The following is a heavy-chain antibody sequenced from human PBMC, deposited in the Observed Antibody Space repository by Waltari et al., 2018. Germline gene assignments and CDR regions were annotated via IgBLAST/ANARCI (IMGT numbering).Heavy chain of an antibody. D-gene: IGHD2-15*01. V-gene: IGHV4-59*11. CDR2: IYFTGST. J-gene: IGHJ4*02. CDR1: GGSISNHY. Sequence: QVQLQESGPGLVKPSETLSLTCTVSGGSISNHYWSWIRQPPEKGLEWIGYIYFTGSTNYNPSRKSRVTISVDTSKNQFSLKVTSVTAADTAVYYCARGGSGLNSWGQGTLVTVSS. CDR3: ARGGSGLNS.